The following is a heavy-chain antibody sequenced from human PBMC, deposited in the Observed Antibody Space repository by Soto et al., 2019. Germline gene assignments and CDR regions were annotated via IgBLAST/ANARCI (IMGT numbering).Heavy chain of an antibody. J-gene: IGHJ4*02. D-gene: IGHD3-10*01. Sequence: LRLSCAGSGFTFSNAWMNWVRQAPGKGLEWVGRVKSKTHGGTTDYAAPVKGRFTISRDDSENTVFLQMNSLKTEDTAVYYCATGGYYPDYWGQGTLVTVSS. CDR3: ATGGYYPDY. CDR1: GFTFSNAW. V-gene: IGHV3-15*01. CDR2: VKSKTHGGTT.